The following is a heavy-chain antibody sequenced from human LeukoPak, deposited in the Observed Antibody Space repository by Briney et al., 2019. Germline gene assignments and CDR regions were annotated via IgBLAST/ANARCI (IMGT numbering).Heavy chain of an antibody. CDR1: GFTVSSNY. CDR2: IYSGGST. CDR3: AREGVYGDYL. V-gene: IGHV3-53*01. J-gene: IGHJ4*02. Sequence: GGSLGLYCAASGFTVSSNYMSLVRQAPGEGLEWDSVIYSGGSTYYADPVQGRFTISRDNPKNTLYLQMNSLRAEDTAVYYCAREGVYGDYLWGQGTLVTVSS. D-gene: IGHD4-17*01.